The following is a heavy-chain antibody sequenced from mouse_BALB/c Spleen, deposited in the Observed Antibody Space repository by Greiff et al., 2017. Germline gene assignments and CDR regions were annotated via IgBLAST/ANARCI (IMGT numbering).Heavy chain of an antibody. Sequence: QVQLQQSGAELAKPGASVKMSCKASGYTFTSYWMHWVKQRPGQGLEWIGYINPSTGYTEYNQKFKDKATLTADKSSSTAYMQLSSLTSEDSAVYYCAGDSASYAMDYWGQGTSVTGSS. J-gene: IGHJ4*01. CDR2: INPSTGYT. CDR3: AGDSASYAMDY. CDR1: GYTFTSYW. V-gene: IGHV1-7*01. D-gene: IGHD3-3*01.